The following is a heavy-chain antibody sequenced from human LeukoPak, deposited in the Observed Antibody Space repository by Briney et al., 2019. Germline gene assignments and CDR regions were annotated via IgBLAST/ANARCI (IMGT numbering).Heavy chain of an antibody. Sequence: GRSLRLSCAASGFTFSSYGMHWVRQAPGKGLEWVAVISCDGGNKYYADSVKGRFTISRDNSKNTLYLQMNSLRAEDTAVYYCAKDQESSGEHPDYWGQGTLVTVSS. CDR2: ISCDGGNK. CDR1: GFTFSSYG. D-gene: IGHD3-10*01. CDR3: AKDQESSGEHPDY. J-gene: IGHJ4*02. V-gene: IGHV3-30*18.